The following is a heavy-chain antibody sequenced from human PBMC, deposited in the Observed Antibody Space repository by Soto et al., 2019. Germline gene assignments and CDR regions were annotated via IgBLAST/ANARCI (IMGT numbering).Heavy chain of an antibody. Sequence: ASVKVSCKASGYTFTSYGISWVRQAPGQGLEWMGWISAYNGNTNYAQKLQGRVTMTTDTSTSTAYMELRSLRSDDTAVYYCARGPQIHSSGYYLGGDYWGQGTLVTVSS. CDR2: ISAYNGNT. CDR1: GYTFTSYG. V-gene: IGHV1-18*01. CDR3: ARGPQIHSSGYYLGGDY. D-gene: IGHD3-22*01. J-gene: IGHJ4*02.